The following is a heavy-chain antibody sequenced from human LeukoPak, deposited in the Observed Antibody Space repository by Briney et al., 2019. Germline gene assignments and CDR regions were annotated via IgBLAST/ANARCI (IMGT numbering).Heavy chain of an antibody. J-gene: IGHJ5*02. Sequence: GASVKVSCKASGYTFTSYGISWVRQAPGQGLEWMGWISAYNGNTNYAQKLQGRVTMTTDTSTSTVYMELRSLRSDDTAVYYCARGLPIVSRSWYPFDPWGQGTLVTVSS. CDR2: ISAYNGNT. V-gene: IGHV1-18*01. CDR1: GYTFTSYG. CDR3: ARGLPIVSRSWYPFDP. D-gene: IGHD6-13*01.